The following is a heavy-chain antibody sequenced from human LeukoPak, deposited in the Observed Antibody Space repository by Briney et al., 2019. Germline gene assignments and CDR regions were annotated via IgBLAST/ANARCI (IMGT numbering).Heavy chain of an antibody. CDR2: ISPYNGDT. V-gene: IGHV1-18*04. Sequence: ASVKVSCKASGYTFTSYYMHWVRQAPGQGLEWMGWISPYNGDTNYAQSLQDRLTLTTETSTNTAYMDLRSLTSDDTAVYYCVRDGQLGELFDYWGQGTLVAVSS. J-gene: IGHJ4*02. D-gene: IGHD1-26*01. CDR1: GYTFTSYY. CDR3: VRDGQLGELFDY.